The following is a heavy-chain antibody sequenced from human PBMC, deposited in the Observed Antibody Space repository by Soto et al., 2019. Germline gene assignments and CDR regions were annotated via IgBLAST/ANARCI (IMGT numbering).Heavy chain of an antibody. J-gene: IGHJ4*01. CDR1: GGSISSGGYY. Sequence: SETLSLTCTVSGGSISSGGYYWTWIRQHPGKGLEWIGYIYYSGSTYYNPSLKSRVAISVDTSKNQFSLKLSSVTAADTAVYYCARTYDSSGYYYRYWGQGTLVTVSS. V-gene: IGHV4-31*03. CDR3: ARTYDSSGYYYRY. CDR2: IYYSGST. D-gene: IGHD3-22*01.